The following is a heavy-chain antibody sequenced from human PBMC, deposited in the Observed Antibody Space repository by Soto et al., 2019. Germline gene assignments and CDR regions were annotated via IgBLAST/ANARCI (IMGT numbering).Heavy chain of an antibody. J-gene: IGHJ4*02. CDR1: GGTISSWY. CDR2: IYYSGCT. CDR3: ARRYGSAIDY. D-gene: IGHD1-26*01. V-gene: IGHV4-59*08. Sequence: QVQLQESGPGLVKPSETLSLTCTVSGGTISSWYWSWIRQPPGKGLEWIGYIYYSGCTNCNPSLKSRVTISVDTSKNQFSLKLSSVTAADTAVYNCARRYGSAIDYWGQGTLVTVSS.